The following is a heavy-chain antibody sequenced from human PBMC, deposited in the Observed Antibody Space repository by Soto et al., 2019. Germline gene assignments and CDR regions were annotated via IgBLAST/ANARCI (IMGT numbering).Heavy chain of an antibody. J-gene: IGHJ2*01. CDR1: GFTFSDYY. D-gene: IGHD1-26*01. Sequence: QVQLVESGGGLVKPGGSLRLSCAASGFTFSDYYMSWIRQAPGKGLEWVSYISSSSSSTNYADSVKGRFPLSRDSAKNSLYLQMNSLRAVDTDVYYCATGIVGATNGYFDLWGRGTLVTVSS. CDR2: ISSSSSST. CDR3: ATGIVGATNGYFDL. V-gene: IGHV3-11*06.